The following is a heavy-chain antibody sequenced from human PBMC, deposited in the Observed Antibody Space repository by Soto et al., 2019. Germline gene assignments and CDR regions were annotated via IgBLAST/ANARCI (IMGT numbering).Heavy chain of an antibody. Sequence: GASVKVSCKASGGTFSSYAISWARQAPGQGLEWMGGIIPIFGTANYAQKFQGRVTITADKSTSTAYMELSSLRSEDTAVYYCASRYIDGYSMYNWFDPWGQGTLVTVSS. J-gene: IGHJ5*02. D-gene: IGHD4-4*01. CDR2: IIPIFGTA. V-gene: IGHV1-69*06. CDR1: GGTFSSYA. CDR3: ASRYIDGYSMYNWFDP.